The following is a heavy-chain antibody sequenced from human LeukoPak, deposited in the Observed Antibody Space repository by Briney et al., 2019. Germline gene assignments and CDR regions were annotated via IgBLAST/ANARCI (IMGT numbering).Heavy chain of an antibody. CDR3: AGGSSTTLDY. CDR2: ISSTSGHI. V-gene: IGHV3-21*01. CDR1: GFTFRNYS. Sequence: GGSLRLSCEASGFTFRNYSVNWVRQAPGKGLEWVSSISSTSGHIYYAASVKGRFTISRDNAKNSLYLQMDSLRADDTAVYFCAGGSSTTLDYWGQGFLVTVSS. J-gene: IGHJ4*02. D-gene: IGHD3-16*01.